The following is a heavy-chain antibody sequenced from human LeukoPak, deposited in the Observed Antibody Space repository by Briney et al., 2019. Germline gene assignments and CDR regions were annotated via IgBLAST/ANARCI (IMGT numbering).Heavy chain of an antibody. J-gene: IGHJ4*02. CDR2: ISNNGGYT. V-gene: IGHV3-23*01. D-gene: IGHD2-15*01. CDR3: AKQLGYCSDGSCYFPY. Sequence: GGSLRLSCAASGFTFSSSAMSWVRQAPGKGLEWVSAISNNGGYTYYADSVQGRFTIFRDNSKSTLCLQMNSLRAEDTAVYYCAKQLGYCSDGSCYFPYWGQGTLVTVSS. CDR1: GFTFSSSA.